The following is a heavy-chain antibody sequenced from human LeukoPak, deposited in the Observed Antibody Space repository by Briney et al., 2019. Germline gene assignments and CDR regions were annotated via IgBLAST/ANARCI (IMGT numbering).Heavy chain of an antibody. Sequence: ASVKVSCRASGYTFTSYDINWVRQATGQGLEWMGWMNPNSGNTGYAQKFQGRVTMTRNTSIRTAYMELSSLRSEDTAVYYCVSPGVYYDNSGYYPFDYWGQGTLVTVSS. CDR2: MNPNSGNT. J-gene: IGHJ4*02. CDR3: VSPGVYYDNSGYYPFDY. D-gene: IGHD3-22*01. CDR1: GYTFTSYD. V-gene: IGHV1-8*01.